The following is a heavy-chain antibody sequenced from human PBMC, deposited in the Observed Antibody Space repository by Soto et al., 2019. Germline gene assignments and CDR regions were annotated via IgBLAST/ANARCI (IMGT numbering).Heavy chain of an antibody. CDR2: IFTSGT. V-gene: IGHV4-4*07. J-gene: IGHJ4*02. CDR3: ARDFGSWHDH. CDR1: GGSISRYH. D-gene: IGHD6-13*01. Sequence: SETLSLTCSVSGGSISRYHLTWIRQPAGKGLEWIGRIFTSGTKYNPSLESRVTMSVDTSKTQFALNLSSVTAADTAVYYCARDFGSWHDHWGQGTLVTVSS.